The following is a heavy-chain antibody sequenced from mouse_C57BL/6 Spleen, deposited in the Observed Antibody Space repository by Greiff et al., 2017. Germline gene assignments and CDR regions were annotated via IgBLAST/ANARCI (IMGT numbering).Heavy chain of an antibody. Sequence: VKLQQSGPELVKPGASVKISCKASGYAFSSSWMNWVKQRPGKGLEWIGRIYPGDGDTNYNGKFKGKATLTADKSSSTAYMQLSSLTSEDSAVYFCARHYGLYAMDYWGQGTSVTVSS. CDR2: IYPGDGDT. CDR3: ARHYGLYAMDY. J-gene: IGHJ4*01. V-gene: IGHV1-82*01. D-gene: IGHD1-2*01. CDR1: GYAFSSSW.